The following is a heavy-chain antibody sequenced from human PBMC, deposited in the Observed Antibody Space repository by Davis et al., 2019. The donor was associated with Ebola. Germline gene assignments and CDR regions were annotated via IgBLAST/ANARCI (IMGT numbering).Heavy chain of an antibody. Sequence: PGGSLRLSCAASGFTFSSYWMHWVRQPPGKGLVWVSRINSDGSSTSYADSVKGRFTISRDNAKNTLYLQMNSLRAEDTTVYYCAREVVVVTARNFDYWGQGTLVTVSS. CDR3: AREVVVVTARNFDY. V-gene: IGHV3-74*01. CDR1: GFTFSSYW. J-gene: IGHJ4*02. D-gene: IGHD2-21*02. CDR2: INSDGSST.